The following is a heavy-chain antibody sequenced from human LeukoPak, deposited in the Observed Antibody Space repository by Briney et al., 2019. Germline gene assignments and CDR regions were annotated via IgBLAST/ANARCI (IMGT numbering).Heavy chain of an antibody. J-gene: IGHJ3*02. Sequence: SGGSLRLSCAASGFTFSSYSMNWVRQAPGKGLEWVSGISWNSGSIGYADSVKGRFTISRDNAKNSLYLQMNSLRAEDTALYYCAKDMGVGATDAFDIWGQGTMVTVSS. D-gene: IGHD1-26*01. V-gene: IGHV3-9*01. CDR3: AKDMGVGATDAFDI. CDR1: GFTFSSYS. CDR2: ISWNSGSI.